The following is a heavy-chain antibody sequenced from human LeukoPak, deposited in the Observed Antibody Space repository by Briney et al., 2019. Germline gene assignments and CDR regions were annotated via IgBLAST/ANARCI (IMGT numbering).Heavy chain of an antibody. CDR2: IYSGGST. Sequence: GGSLRLSCAASGFTVSSNYMSWVRQALGKGLEWVSVIYSGGSTYYADSVKGRFTISRDNSKNTLYLQMNSLRAEDTAMYYCARAPCGDDCPFDYWGQGTLVSVSS. CDR1: GFTVSSNY. D-gene: IGHD2-21*02. V-gene: IGHV3-53*01. CDR3: ARAPCGDDCPFDY. J-gene: IGHJ4*02.